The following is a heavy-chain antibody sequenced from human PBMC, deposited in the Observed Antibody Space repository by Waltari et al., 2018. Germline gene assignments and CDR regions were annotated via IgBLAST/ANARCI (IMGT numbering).Heavy chain of an antibody. D-gene: IGHD6-13*01. CDR1: GFIFGSSS. CDR2: MSHDGSAT. Sequence: QVQLMESGGGVVQPGQSLRLSCAVSGFIFGSSSMYWVRQVPGKGPEWLAVMSHDGSATFYAASVRGRFTISRDNSKNILYLQMNNLRIEDSALYYCARDPDEYGSPSPTFESWGQGTLVTVSS. CDR3: ARDPDEYGSPSPTFES. J-gene: IGHJ4*02. V-gene: IGHV3-30*01.